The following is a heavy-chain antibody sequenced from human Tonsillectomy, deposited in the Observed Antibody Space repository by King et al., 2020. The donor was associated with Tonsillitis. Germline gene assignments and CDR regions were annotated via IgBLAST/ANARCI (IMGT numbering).Heavy chain of an antibody. D-gene: IGHD3-16*02. Sequence: VQLQQWGAGLLKPSETLSLTCAVYGGSFSGYYWSWIRQPPGKGLEWIGEINHSGSTNYNPSLKSRVTISVDTSKNQFSLKLSSLNAADTAVYYCARGRYDYVWGSYRSLYFDYWGQGTLVTVSS. CDR1: GGSFSGYY. CDR3: ARGRYDYVWGSYRSLYFDY. CDR2: INHSGST. J-gene: IGHJ4*02. V-gene: IGHV4-34*01.